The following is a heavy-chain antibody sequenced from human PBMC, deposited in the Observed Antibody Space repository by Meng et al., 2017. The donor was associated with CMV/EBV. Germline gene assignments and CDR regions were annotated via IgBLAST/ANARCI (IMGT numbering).Heavy chain of an antibody. CDR3: ARDLERTYYYDSSGYSFFDY. V-gene: IGHV3-21*01. D-gene: IGHD3-22*01. Sequence: EVQLVESGGGLVKPGGSLRLSCAASGCTFSSYSMNWVRQAPGKGLEWVSSISSSSSYIYYADSVKGRFTISRDNAKNSLYLQMNSLRAEDTAVYYCARDLERTYYYDSSGYSFFDYWGQGTLVTVAS. CDR2: ISSSSSYI. J-gene: IGHJ4*02. CDR1: GCTFSSYS.